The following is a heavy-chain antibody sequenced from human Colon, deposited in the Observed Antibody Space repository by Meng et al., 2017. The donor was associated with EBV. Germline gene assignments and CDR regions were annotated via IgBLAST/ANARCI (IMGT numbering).Heavy chain of an antibody. J-gene: IGHJ4*02. Sequence: QIQRGGEGRLKPSETLSLTCAVSGGSFSGYYWSWIRQAPGKGLEWIGEINHSGSTKFNPSLESRVSISVDTSENQVSLKLTSVTAADTAVYYCARRATVNLRSFDSWGQGTLVTVSS. CDR1: GGSFSGYY. CDR2: INHSGST. D-gene: IGHD4-17*01. CDR3: ARRATVNLRSFDS. V-gene: IGHV4-34*01.